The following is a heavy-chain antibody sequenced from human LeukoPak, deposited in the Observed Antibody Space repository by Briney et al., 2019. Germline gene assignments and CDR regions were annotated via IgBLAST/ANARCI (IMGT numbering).Heavy chain of an antibody. CDR2: IYYSGST. CDR3: ARDYSNQRGFDY. Sequence: SETLSLTCTVSGGSISSSSYYWGWIRQPPGTGLEWIGSIYYSGSTYYNPSLKSRVTISVDTSKNQFSLKLSSVTAADTAVYYCARDYSNQRGFDYWGQGTLVTVSS. D-gene: IGHD4-11*01. J-gene: IGHJ4*02. CDR1: GGSISSSSYY. V-gene: IGHV4-39*02.